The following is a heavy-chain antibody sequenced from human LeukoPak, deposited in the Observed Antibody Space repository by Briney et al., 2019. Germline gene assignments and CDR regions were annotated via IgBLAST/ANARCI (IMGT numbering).Heavy chain of an antibody. CDR3: ARDKLNGDSRFDY. J-gene: IGHJ4*02. CDR2: IKKDGGER. V-gene: IGHV3-7*03. Sequence: GGSLRLSYAASGFTFSDYFMSWISQAPGKGLEWVANIKKDGGERYYVDSVKGRFTISRDNAKNSLYLQMNSLRGEDTAVYYCARDKLNGDSRFDYWGQGTLVTVSS. CDR1: GFTFSDYF. D-gene: IGHD4-17*01.